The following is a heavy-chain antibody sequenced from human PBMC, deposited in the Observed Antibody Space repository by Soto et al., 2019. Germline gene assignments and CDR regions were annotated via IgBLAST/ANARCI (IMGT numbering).Heavy chain of an antibody. Sequence: QVQLVQSGAEVKKPGSSVKVSCKASGGTFSSYAISWVRQAPGQGLEWMGGIIPIFGTANYAQKFQGRVTITAEESTSTASMELSRLGSEETAVYYCARENENYYGSGSYYPDFDYWGQGTLVTVSS. CDR3: ARENENYYGSGSYYPDFDY. CDR2: IIPIFGTA. D-gene: IGHD3-10*01. J-gene: IGHJ4*02. CDR1: GGTFSSYA. V-gene: IGHV1-69*01.